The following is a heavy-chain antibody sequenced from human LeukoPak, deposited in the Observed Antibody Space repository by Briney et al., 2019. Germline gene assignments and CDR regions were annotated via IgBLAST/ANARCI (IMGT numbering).Heavy chain of an antibody. J-gene: IGHJ4*02. D-gene: IGHD1-1*01. CDR3: ARSLKWNLVGFDY. CDR1: GFTFNNYA. CDR2: ISDSGGST. V-gene: IGHV3-23*01. Sequence: GGSLRLSCVASGFTFNNYAMNWVRQAPGKGLEWVSVISDSGGSTFYADSVKGRFSISRDNSNLYLQMSSLRAEDTAVYYCARSLKWNLVGFDYWGQGTLVTVSS.